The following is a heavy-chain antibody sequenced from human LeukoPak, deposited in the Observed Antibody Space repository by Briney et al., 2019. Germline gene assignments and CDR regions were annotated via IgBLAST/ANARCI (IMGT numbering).Heavy chain of an antibody. Sequence: ASVKVSCKASGYTFTSCDINWVRQATGQGLEWMGWMNPDSGNTGCAQKFQGRVTMTKNTSITTAYLELSSLRSEDTAIYYCARALSWTTESYYYMDVWGKGTTVTVSS. CDR1: GYTFTSCD. D-gene: IGHD3/OR15-3a*01. CDR3: ARALSWTTESYYYMDV. J-gene: IGHJ6*03. V-gene: IGHV1-8*01. CDR2: MNPDSGNT.